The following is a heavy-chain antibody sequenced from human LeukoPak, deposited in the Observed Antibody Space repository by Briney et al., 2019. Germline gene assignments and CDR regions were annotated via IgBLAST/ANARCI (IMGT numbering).Heavy chain of an antibody. CDR1: GFTFSSYW. CDR2: IKQDGSEK. D-gene: IGHD6-6*01. CDR3: ARDRGFEYSDTGSFDY. Sequence: GGSLRLSCAASGFTFSSYWMSWVRQAPGKGLEWVANIKQDGSEKYYVDSVKGRFTISRDNAENSLYLQMNSLRAEDTAVYYCARDRGFEYSDTGSFDYWGQGTLVTVSS. J-gene: IGHJ4*02. V-gene: IGHV3-7*01.